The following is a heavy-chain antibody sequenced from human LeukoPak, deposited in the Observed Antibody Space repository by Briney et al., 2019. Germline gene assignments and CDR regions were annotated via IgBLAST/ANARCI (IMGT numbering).Heavy chain of an antibody. J-gene: IGHJ4*02. CDR2: TSFDGNNI. CDR3: ARDQTAGYSRSGSSSWGRLGG. D-gene: IGHD6-13*01. V-gene: IGHV3-30-3*01. CDR1: GFTFSNYA. Sequence: GGSLRLSCAASGFTFSNYAMHWVRQAPGKGLEWVAVTSFDGNNIYYADSVKGRFTISRDNSKNTLYLQMMSLRAEDTAVYYCARDQTAGYSRSGSSSWGRLGGWGQGTLVTVSS.